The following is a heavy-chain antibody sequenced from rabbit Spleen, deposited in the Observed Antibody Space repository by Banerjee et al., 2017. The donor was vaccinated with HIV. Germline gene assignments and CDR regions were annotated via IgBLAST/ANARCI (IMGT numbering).Heavy chain of an antibody. CDR2: INSGRGSA. Sequence: QEQLVESGGGLVQPEGSLTLTCTASGFSFSSSYWICWVRQAPGKGLEWIGCINSGRGSAHYASWVNGRFTISRSSSTTVTLQMTSLTAADTATYFCARDDDNAYAYSIWGPGTLVTVS. J-gene: IGHJ2*01. CDR1: GFSFSSSYW. D-gene: IGHD6-1*01. CDR3: ARDDDNAYAYSI. V-gene: IGHV1S45*01.